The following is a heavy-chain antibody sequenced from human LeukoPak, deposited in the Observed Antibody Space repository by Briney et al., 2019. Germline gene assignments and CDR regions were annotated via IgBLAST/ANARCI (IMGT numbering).Heavy chain of an antibody. J-gene: IGHJ4*02. CDR3: ARDFSWRQFDY. Sequence: GGSLRLSCETSGFTAGFTFSTSYMTWVRQAPGMGLEWVAEIGPDGSGPVYVDSVKGRFTISRDDAKNSLYLQMNSLRVEETAVYYCARDFSWRQFDYWGLGTLVTVSS. CDR1: GFTAGFTFSTSY. V-gene: IGHV3-7*01. CDR2: IGPDGSGP.